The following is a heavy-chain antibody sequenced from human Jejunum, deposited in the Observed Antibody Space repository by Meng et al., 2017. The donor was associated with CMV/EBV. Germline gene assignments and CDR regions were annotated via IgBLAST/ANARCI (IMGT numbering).Heavy chain of an antibody. Sequence: PLQESGPGLGKPSETLSLTCTVYDGSISTSNYYWGWIRQPPGKGLEWIGSIYYSGTTYYNPSLKSRVTISIDTSKKQFSLRLSSVTAADMAVYYCARDYNFWSAPAFDYWGQGTLVTVSS. CDR3: ARDYNFWSAPAFDY. V-gene: IGHV4-39*07. CDR2: IYYSGTT. CDR1: DGSISTSNYY. J-gene: IGHJ4*02. D-gene: IGHD3-3*01.